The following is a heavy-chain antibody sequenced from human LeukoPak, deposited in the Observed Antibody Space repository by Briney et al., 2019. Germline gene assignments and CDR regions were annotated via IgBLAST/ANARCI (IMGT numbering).Heavy chain of an antibody. Sequence: GGSLRLSCAASGFTFSSYWMSWVRQAPGKGLEWVANIKQDGSEKYYVDSVKGRFTISRDNAKNSLYLQMNSLRAEDTAVYYCARESGGSSGYYYPLVYWGQGTLVTVSS. D-gene: IGHD3-22*01. CDR3: ARESGGSSGYYYPLVY. CDR1: GFTFSSYW. J-gene: IGHJ4*02. CDR2: IKQDGSEK. V-gene: IGHV3-7*01.